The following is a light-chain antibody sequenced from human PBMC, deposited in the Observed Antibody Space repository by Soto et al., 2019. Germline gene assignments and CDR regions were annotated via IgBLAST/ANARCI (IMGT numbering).Light chain of an antibody. CDR3: QQCGSSPPT. CDR2: GAS. Sequence: EIVLTQSPGTLSLSPGERATLSCRASQSVSSSYLAWYQQKPGQAPRLLIFGASSRATGIPDRFSGSGSGTDFTLTISRLEPEDFAVYYCQQCGSSPPTFGGGTGGYQ. V-gene: IGKV3-20*01. CDR1: QSVSSSY. J-gene: IGKJ4*01.